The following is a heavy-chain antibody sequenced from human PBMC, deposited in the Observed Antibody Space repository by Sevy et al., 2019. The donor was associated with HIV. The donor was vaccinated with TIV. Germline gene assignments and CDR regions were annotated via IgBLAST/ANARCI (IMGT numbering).Heavy chain of an antibody. D-gene: IGHD1-1*01. CDR1: XXXXXXXX. J-gene: IGHJ1*01. Sequence: GGSLRLSXAAXXXXXXXXXMHWVXXXXGXXXXXVATXXXXXNNDHYADSVKGRFTISRDNSKNALYLQMNNLRAXDTAVYFCALEXXXXXXXXXXXXWGQXTLVTVSS. CDR2: XXXXXNND. V-gene: IGHV3-30-3*01. CDR3: ALEXXXXXXXXXXXX.